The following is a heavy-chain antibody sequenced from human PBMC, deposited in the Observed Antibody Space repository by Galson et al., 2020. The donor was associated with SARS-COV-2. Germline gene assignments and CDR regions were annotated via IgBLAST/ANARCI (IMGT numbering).Heavy chain of an antibody. J-gene: IGHJ4*02. CDR1: GVSISSSSYY. D-gene: IGHD3-10*01. CDR3: ALRDYYGSGTYKDQYYFDC. CDR2: MYYTGGT. Sequence: SETLSLTCTVSGVSISSSSYYWGWIRQSPGKGLEWIGTMYYTGGTSYNASLKSRVTISVDKSKNQFSLKLTSVTAADTALYFCALRDYYGSGTYKDQYYFDCWGQGNLVTVSS. V-gene: IGHV4-39*07.